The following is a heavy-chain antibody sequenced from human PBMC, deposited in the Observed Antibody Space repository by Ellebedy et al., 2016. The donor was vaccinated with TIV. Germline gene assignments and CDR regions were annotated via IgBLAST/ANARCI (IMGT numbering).Heavy chain of an antibody. D-gene: IGHD7-27*01. Sequence: GESLKISCKVSGYSFTNYWIAWVRQTPGKGLEWIGIIYPDDSDTTYSPSFQGQVTISVDKSINTAFLVWSSLKASDTAMYYCAAYTKWGTTYYFDYWGQGTLVTVSS. CDR1: GYSFTNYW. V-gene: IGHV5-51*01. CDR3: AAYTKWGTTYYFDY. CDR2: IYPDDSDT. J-gene: IGHJ4*02.